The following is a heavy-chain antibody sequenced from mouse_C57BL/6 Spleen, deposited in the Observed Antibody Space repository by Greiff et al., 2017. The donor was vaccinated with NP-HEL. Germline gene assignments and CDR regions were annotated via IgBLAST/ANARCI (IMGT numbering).Heavy chain of an antibody. CDR3: ARGGDYYYFDY. CDR2: IDPSDSYT. D-gene: IGHD1-1*01. V-gene: IGHV1-69*01. CDR1: GYTFTSYW. Sequence: QVQLQQSGAELVMPGASVKLSCKASGYTFTSYWMHWVKQRPGQGLEWIGEIDPSDSYTNYNQKFKGKSTLTVDKSSSTAYMQLSSLTSEDSAVYYCARGGDYYYFDYWGQGTTLTVSS. J-gene: IGHJ2*01.